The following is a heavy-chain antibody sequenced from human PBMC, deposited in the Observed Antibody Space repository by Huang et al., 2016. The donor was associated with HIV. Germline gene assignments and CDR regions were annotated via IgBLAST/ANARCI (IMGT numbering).Heavy chain of an antibody. D-gene: IGHD4-17*01. CDR1: GGTFSKYA. J-gene: IGHJ4*02. CDR2: IIPMCGTP. V-gene: IGHV1-69*13. CDR3: ARGQLGSYGDYDVLY. Sequence: QVQLVQSGAEVKTPGSSVKVSCKASGGTFSKYAISGVRQAPGQGLEWMRGIIPMCGTPNYARKFQGRVTSTADDSTSTTYVEVSSLRSEDTALYYCARGQLGSYGDYDVLYWGQGTLVTVSS.